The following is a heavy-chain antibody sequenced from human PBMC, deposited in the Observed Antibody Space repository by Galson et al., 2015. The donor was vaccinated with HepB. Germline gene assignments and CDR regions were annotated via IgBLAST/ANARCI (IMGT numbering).Heavy chain of an antibody. V-gene: IGHV3-30*18. CDR2: ISYDGSNK. D-gene: IGHD6-13*01. Sequence: SLRLSCAASGFTFSSYGMHWVRQAPGKGLEWVAVISYDGSNKYYADSVKGRFTISRDNSKNTLYLRMNSLRAEDTAVYYCAKIVAAAGKSLGYGMDVWGQGTTVTVSS. J-gene: IGHJ6*02. CDR1: GFTFSSYG. CDR3: AKIVAAAGKSLGYGMDV.